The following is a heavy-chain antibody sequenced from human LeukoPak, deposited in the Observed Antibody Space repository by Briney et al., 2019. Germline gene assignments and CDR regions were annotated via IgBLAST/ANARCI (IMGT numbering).Heavy chain of an antibody. Sequence: GGSVRLSCEASGFSFSQHSMGWVRQAPGKGLEWVSYISSSSSTIYYADSVKGRFTISRDNAKNSLYLQMNSLRAEDTAVYYCARGYYDFWSGYQNWFDPWGQGTLVTVSS. V-gene: IGHV3-48*01. CDR3: ARGYYDFWSGYQNWFDP. J-gene: IGHJ5*02. D-gene: IGHD3-3*01. CDR1: GFSFSQHS. CDR2: ISSSSSTI.